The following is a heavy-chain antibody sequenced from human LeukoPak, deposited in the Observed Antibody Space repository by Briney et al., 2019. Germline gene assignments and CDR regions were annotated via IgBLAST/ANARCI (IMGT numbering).Heavy chain of an antibody. CDR3: ARGRTYYYDNSGPDY. CDR2: INPNSGGT. CDR1: GDTFNSYA. D-gene: IGHD3-22*01. V-gene: IGHV1-2*02. J-gene: IGHJ4*02. Sequence: ASVKVSCKASGDTFNSYAISWVRQAPGQGLEWMGWINPNSGGTNYAQKFQGRVTMTRDTSITTVYMDLSRLRSDDTAVYYCARGRTYYYDNSGPDYWGQGTLVTVSS.